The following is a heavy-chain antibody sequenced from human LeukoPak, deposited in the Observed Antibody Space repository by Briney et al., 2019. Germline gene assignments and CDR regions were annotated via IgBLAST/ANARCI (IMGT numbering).Heavy chain of an antibody. CDR1: GVSISSSNSY. D-gene: IGHD4-23*01. Sequence: SETLSLTCTVSGVSISSSNSYWGWIRQPPGKGLEWIGEINHSGSTNYNPSLQSRVTISIDTSKKQFSMMLSSVTAADTAVYYCARHRAYTYAFYGGNPLDYWGQGTVVTVSS. CDR3: ARHRAYTYAFYGGNPLDY. CDR2: INHSGST. V-gene: IGHV4-39*01. J-gene: IGHJ4*02.